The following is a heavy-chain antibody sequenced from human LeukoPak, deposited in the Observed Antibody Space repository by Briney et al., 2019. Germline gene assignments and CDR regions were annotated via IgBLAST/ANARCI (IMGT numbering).Heavy chain of an antibody. CDR2: ISSSGSTI. J-gene: IGHJ4*02. V-gene: IGHV3-11*04. CDR3: AREVYYYDSSGYSTHFDY. CDR1: GFTFSDYY. D-gene: IGHD3-22*01. Sequence: GGSLRLSCAASGFTFSDYYMSWIRQAPGRGLEWVSSISSSGSTIYYADSVKGRFTISRDNAKNSLYLQMNSLRAEDTAVYYCAREVYYYDSSGYSTHFDYWGQGTLVTVSS.